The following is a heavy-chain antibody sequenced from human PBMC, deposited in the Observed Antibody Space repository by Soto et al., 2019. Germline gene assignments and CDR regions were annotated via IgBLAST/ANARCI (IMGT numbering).Heavy chain of an antibody. Sequence: EVQLVESGGGLVQPGGSLRLSCAASGFTFSSYWMHWVRQAPGKGLVWVSRINSDGSSTSYADSVKGRFTISRDNAKNTLYLKMNSLRAEDTAVYYCAREAVADPSDAFDIWGQGTMVTVSS. CDR3: AREAVADPSDAFDI. J-gene: IGHJ3*02. V-gene: IGHV3-74*01. CDR1: GFTFSSYW. D-gene: IGHD6-19*01. CDR2: INSDGSST.